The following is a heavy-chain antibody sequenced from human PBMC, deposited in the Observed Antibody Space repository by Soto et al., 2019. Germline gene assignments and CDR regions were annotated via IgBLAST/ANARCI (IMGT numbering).Heavy chain of an antibody. CDR1: GFTFSSYW. Sequence: EVQLVESGGGLVQPGGSLRLSCAASGFTFSSYWMSWVRQAPGKGLEWVANIKQDGSEKYYVDSVKGRFTISRDNAKNSLYLQMNSLRAEGTDVYYCARSIAARLTWFHPWGQGTLVIVSS. CDR2: IKQDGSEK. V-gene: IGHV3-7*01. CDR3: ARSIAARLTWFHP. D-gene: IGHD6-6*01. J-gene: IGHJ5*02.